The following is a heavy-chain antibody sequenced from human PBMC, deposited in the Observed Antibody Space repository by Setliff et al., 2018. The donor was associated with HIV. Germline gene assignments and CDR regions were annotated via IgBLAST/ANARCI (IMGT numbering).Heavy chain of an antibody. D-gene: IGHD6-13*01. Sequence: ASVKVSCKASGHSFTTYFLHWVRQAPGQGLEWMGMINPSGGEPSYAQRFQGRVTMTRDTSTSTVFMDLSSLSFEDTVVYDCAVYGSPTYYFDYWGQGTPVTVSS. V-gene: IGHV1-46*01. CDR3: AVYGSPTYYFDY. J-gene: IGHJ4*02. CDR2: INPSGGEP. CDR1: GHSFTTYF.